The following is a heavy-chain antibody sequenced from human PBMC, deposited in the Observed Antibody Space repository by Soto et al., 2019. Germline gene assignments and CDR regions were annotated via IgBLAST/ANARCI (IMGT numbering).Heavy chain of an antibody. CDR3: ARTRLRYFDWLLYYGMDV. J-gene: IGHJ6*02. V-gene: IGHV4-34*01. CDR2: INHSGST. D-gene: IGHD3-9*01. Sequence: SDTLSLTCAVYCGSFSGYYWSWIRQPPGKGLEWIGEINHSGSTNYNPSLKSRVTISVDTSKNQFSLKLSSVTAADTAVYYCARTRLRYFDWLLYYGMDVWGQGTTVTVSS. CDR1: CGSFSGYY.